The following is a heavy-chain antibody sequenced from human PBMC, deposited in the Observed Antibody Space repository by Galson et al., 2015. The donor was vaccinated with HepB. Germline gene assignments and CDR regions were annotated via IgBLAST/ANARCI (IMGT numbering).Heavy chain of an antibody. J-gene: IGHJ4*02. D-gene: IGHD2-8*01. V-gene: IGHV3-30*03. CDR3: VRDGIVLMVYDKLQY. Sequence: PGKGLEWVAVISYAGDNKYYAESVKGRFTISRDNSKNTLDLQMSSLRADDTAVYYCVRDGIVLMVYDKLQYWGQGTLVTVSS. CDR2: ISYAGDNK.